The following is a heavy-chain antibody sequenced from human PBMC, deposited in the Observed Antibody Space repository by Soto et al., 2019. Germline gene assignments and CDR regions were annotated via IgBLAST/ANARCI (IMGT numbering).Heavy chain of an antibody. D-gene: IGHD2-15*01. CDR3: ATMGTPATGLYFFDY. Sequence: QVQLQESGAGLVKPSQTLSLTCTVSGGSISSGNYYWSWIRQPPGKGLEWIGFISYSGSTYYSTSLKSRVTISVDTSKSQFSLNLSFVTAADTAVYYWATMGTPATGLYFFDYWGQGSLVTVSS. CDR2: ISYSGST. V-gene: IGHV4-30-4*01. CDR1: GGSISSGNYY. J-gene: IGHJ4*02.